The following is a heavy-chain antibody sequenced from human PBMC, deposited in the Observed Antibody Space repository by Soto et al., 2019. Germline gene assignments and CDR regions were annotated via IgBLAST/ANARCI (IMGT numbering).Heavy chain of an antibody. CDR1: GFTLTELS. Sequence: GASVKVSCKFSGFTLTELSMHWVRQAPGKGLEWMGGFDPEDGETIYAQKFQGRVTMTEDTSTDTAYMELSSLRSEDTAVYYCATLYYYGSGSYPSVFDYWGQGTLVTVSS. J-gene: IGHJ4*02. D-gene: IGHD3-10*01. V-gene: IGHV1-24*01. CDR3: ATLYYYGSGSYPSVFDY. CDR2: FDPEDGET.